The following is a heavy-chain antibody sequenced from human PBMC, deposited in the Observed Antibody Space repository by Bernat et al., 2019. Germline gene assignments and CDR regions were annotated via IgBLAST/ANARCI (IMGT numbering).Heavy chain of an antibody. CDR2: ISSSSSYI. CDR3: ARIITMVQGEDY. V-gene: IGHV3-21*05. D-gene: IGHD3-10*01. J-gene: IGHJ4*02. Sequence: EVQLVESGGGLVKPGGSLRLSCAASGFTFSSYSMNWVRQAPGKGLEWVSYISSSSSYIYYADSVKGRFTISRDNAKNSLYLQMNSLRAEDTAVYYCARIITMVQGEDYWGQGTLVTVSS. CDR1: GFTFSSYS.